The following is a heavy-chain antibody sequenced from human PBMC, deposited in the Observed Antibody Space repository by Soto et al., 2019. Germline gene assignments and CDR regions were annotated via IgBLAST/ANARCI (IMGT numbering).Heavy chain of an antibody. D-gene: IGHD5-18*01. V-gene: IGHV4-59*08. CDR2: TSHSGST. CDR3: ARAVRGYSYGFYYYYGMDV. Sequence: SETLSLTCTVSGDSISGYYWSWIRQHPGEGLEWIGCTSHSGSTNYNPSLKSRVTISVDTSRNQFSLKLSSVTAADTAVYYCARAVRGYSYGFYYYYGMDVWGQGTTVTVSS. CDR1: GDSISGYY. J-gene: IGHJ6*02.